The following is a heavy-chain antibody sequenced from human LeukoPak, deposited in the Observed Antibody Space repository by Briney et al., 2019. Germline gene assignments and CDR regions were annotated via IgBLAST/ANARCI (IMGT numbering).Heavy chain of an antibody. V-gene: IGHV1-58*02. CDR3: ARARSPSSGYLLRDHNWFDP. Sequence: SVKVSCKASGFTFTSSAMQWVRQARGQRLEWIGWIVVGSGNTNYAQKFQGRVTITTDESTSTAYMELSSLRSEDTAVYYCARARSPSSGYLLRDHNWFDPWGQGTLVTVSS. J-gene: IGHJ5*02. CDR2: IVVGSGNT. D-gene: IGHD3-22*01. CDR1: GFTFTSSA.